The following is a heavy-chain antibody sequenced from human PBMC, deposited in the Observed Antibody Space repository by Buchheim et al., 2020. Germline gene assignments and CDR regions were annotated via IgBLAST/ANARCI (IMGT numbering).Heavy chain of an antibody. J-gene: IGHJ4*02. CDR1: GGSISSGTYY. CDR3: ARHDFWSGYSVDY. Sequence: QVQLQESGSGLVKPSQTLSLTCTVSGGSISSGTYYWNWIRQPAGKELEWIGRIYTGGSTNYNPSLKSRVTISVDTSKNQFSLKLSSVTAADTAVYYCARHDFWSGYSVDYWGQGTL. D-gene: IGHD3-3*01. CDR2: IYTGGST. V-gene: IGHV4-61*02.